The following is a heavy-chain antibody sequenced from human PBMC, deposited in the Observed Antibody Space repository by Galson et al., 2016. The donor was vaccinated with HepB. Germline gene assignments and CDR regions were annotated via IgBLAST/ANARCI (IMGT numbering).Heavy chain of an antibody. D-gene: IGHD5-18*01. CDR2: IYYTGST. Sequence: LSLTCTVSGGSVSSGTYYWNWIRQPAGKGLEWIGYIYYTGSTNYNPSLKSRVTMSVDTPKNHFSLNLSSVTAADTAVYYCARGARQLWPPGNWFDPWGQGTLVTVSS. CDR3: ARGARQLWPPGNWFDP. J-gene: IGHJ5*02. CDR1: GGSVSSGTYY. V-gene: IGHV4-61*10.